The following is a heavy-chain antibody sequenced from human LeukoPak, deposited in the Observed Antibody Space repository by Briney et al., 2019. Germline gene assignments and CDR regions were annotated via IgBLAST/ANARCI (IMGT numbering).Heavy chain of an antibody. CDR1: GYTFTGYY. CDR3: ARDRYDFWSGQGWFDP. D-gene: IGHD3-3*01. J-gene: IGHJ5*02. CDR2: INPNSGGT. Sequence: ASVKVSCKASGYTFTGYYMHWVRQAPGQGLEWMGWINPNSGGTNYAQKFQGRVTMTGDTSISTAYMELSRLRSDDTAVYYCARDRYDFWSGQGWFDPWGQGTLVTVSS. V-gene: IGHV1-2*02.